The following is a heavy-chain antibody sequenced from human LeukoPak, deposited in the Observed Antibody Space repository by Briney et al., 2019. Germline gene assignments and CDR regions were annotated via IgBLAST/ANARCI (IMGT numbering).Heavy chain of an antibody. CDR3: ARGGRPNYYGSGSYQN. Sequence: SVKVSCKASGGTFSSYAISWVRQAPGQGLEWMGRIIPIFGTANYAQKFQGRVTITTDESTSTAYMELSSLRSEDTAVYYCARGGRPNYYGSGSYQNWGQGTLVTVSS. J-gene: IGHJ4*02. CDR1: GGTFSSYA. CDR2: IIPIFGTA. D-gene: IGHD3-10*01. V-gene: IGHV1-69*05.